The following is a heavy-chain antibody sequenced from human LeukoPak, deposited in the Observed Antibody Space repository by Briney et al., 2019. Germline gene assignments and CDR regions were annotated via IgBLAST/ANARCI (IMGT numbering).Heavy chain of an antibody. V-gene: IGHV3-21*01. Sequence: PGGSLRLSCAASGFTFSSYSMNWVRQAPGKGLEWVSSISSSSSYIYYADSVKGRFTISRDNAKNSLYLQMNSLRAEDTAVYYCARGAKTGTTCHYWGQGTLVTVSS. D-gene: IGHD1-7*01. J-gene: IGHJ4*02. CDR2: ISSSSSYI. CDR1: GFTFSSYS. CDR3: ARGAKTGTTCHY.